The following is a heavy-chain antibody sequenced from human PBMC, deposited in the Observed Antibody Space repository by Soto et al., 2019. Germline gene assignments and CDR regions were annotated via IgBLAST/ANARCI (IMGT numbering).Heavy chain of an antibody. D-gene: IGHD6-19*01. J-gene: IGHJ4*01. CDR1: GFTFSTYG. V-gene: IGHV3-30*18. CDR2: ISSDGATK. Sequence: QVRLVESGGGVVQPGRSLRLSCVASGFTFSTYGIHWVRQAPGKGLEWVGVISSDGATKYYADSVKGRFTISRDNSKNTMYLQRASLRPEDTAVYYCAKEVEVAGDLDYWGHGTLVTVSS. CDR3: AKEVEVAGDLDY.